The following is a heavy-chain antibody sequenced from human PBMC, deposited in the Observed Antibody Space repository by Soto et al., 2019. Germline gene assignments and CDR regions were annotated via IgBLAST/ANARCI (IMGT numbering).Heavy chain of an antibody. Sequence: GESLTISFKGSGYTFTSYWICWVRQMPGKGLEWMGIIYPGDSDTRYSPSFQGQVTISADKSISTAYLQWSSLKASDTAMYYCARTVTGDDGGYWGRGTLGTVSS. CDR2: IYPGDSDT. D-gene: IGHD4-17*01. J-gene: IGHJ4*02. V-gene: IGHV5-51*01. CDR1: GYTFTSYW. CDR3: ARTVTGDDGGY.